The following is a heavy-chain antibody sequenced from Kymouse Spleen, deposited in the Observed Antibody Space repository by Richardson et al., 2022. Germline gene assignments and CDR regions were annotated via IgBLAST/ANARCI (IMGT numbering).Heavy chain of an antibody. Sequence: QVQLVESGGGVVQPGRSLRLSCAASGFTFSSYGMHWVRQAPGKGLEWVAVIWYDGSNKYYADSVKGRFTISRDNSKNTLYLQMNSLRAEDTAVYYCARDGSGSYSYWYFDLWGRGTLVTVSS. CDR1: GFTFSSYG. CDR3: ARDGSGSYSYWYFDL. V-gene: IGHV3-33*01. CDR2: IWYDGSNK. D-gene: IGHD3-10*01. J-gene: IGHJ2*01.